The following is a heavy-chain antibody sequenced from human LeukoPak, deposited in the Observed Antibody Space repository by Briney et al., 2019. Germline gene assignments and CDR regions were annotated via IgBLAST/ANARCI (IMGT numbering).Heavy chain of an antibody. D-gene: IGHD1-7*01. V-gene: IGHV3-43D*03. CDR1: GFTFDDYA. Sequence: TGGSLRLSCAASGFTFDDYAMHWVRQAPGKGLEWVSLISWDGGSTYYADSVKGRFTISRDNSKNSLYLQMNSLRAEDTAVYYCAKRRGLELLYYYYMDVWGRGTTVTVSS. J-gene: IGHJ6*03. CDR3: AKRRGLELLYYYYMDV. CDR2: ISWDGGST.